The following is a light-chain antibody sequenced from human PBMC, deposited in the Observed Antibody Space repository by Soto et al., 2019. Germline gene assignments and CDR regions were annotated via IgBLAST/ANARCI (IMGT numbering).Light chain of an antibody. Sequence: SVLTQPASVSGSPGQSITISCTGTSSEVGGYNYVSWYQQHPGKAPKLMIYDVSNRPSGVSNRFSGSKSGNTASLTISGLHAEDDADYYCSSYTSSSTLYVFGTGTKVTVL. CDR1: SSEVGGYNY. J-gene: IGLJ1*01. CDR3: SSYTSSSTLYV. CDR2: DVS. V-gene: IGLV2-14*01.